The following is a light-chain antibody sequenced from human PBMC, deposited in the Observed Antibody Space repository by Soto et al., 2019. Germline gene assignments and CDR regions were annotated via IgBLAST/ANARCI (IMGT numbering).Light chain of an antibody. CDR3: QQYGGSAGWT. J-gene: IGKJ1*01. V-gene: IGKV3-20*01. Sequence: DIVLTQSPGTLSVSPGERATLSCKASQSVDPSYLCWFQQRPGQAPRLLIYGTSNRATGITDRFSGSGSGTDFTLTISRVAPEDIAVYFCQQYGGSAGWTFGQGTKVEMK. CDR2: GTS. CDR1: QSVDPSY.